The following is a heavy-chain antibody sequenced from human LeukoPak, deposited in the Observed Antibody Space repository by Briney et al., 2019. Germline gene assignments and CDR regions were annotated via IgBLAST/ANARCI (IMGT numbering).Heavy chain of an antibody. D-gene: IGHD3-3*01. Sequence: SETLSLTCAVSGGSISSSNWWSWVRQPPGKELEWIGEIYHSGSTNYNPSLKSRVTISVDKSKNQFSLKLSSVTAADTAVYYCARRCTTYYDFWSGYIPWDWFDPWGQGTLVTVSS. CDR3: ARRCTTYYDFWSGYIPWDWFDP. CDR2: IYHSGST. CDR1: GGSISSSNW. V-gene: IGHV4-4*02. J-gene: IGHJ5*02.